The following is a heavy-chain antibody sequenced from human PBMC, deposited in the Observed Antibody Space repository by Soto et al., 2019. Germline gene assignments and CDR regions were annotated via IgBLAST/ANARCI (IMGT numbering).Heavy chain of an antibody. CDR3: VRTGWNPPDY. CDR2: IKEDGSEK. CDR1: GFTFNRHW. V-gene: IGHV3-7*01. Sequence: EVQLVESGGGLVQPGGSLRLSCAVSGFTFNRHWMSWVHQTPGKGLEWVASIKEDGSEKSYVDSVKGRFTISRDNAKNSLFLQMNSLRVEDTAVYYCVRTGWNPPDYWGHGTLVTVSS. D-gene: IGHD1-1*01. J-gene: IGHJ4*01.